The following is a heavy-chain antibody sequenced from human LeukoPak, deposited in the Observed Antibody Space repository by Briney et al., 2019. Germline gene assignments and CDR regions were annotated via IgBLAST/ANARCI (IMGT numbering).Heavy chain of an antibody. CDR1: GFTSSAYD. Sequence: GGSLRLSCAASGFTSSAYDMHWVRQITGGGLEWVSTSGTVGDTFYSDSVKGRFTISRENAKNSVHLQMNSPRVEDSAIYFCVRAAMPYIINGRRFDYWGQGTLVTVSS. CDR3: VRAAMPYIINGRRFDY. CDR2: SGTVGDT. D-gene: IGHD2-2*01. V-gene: IGHV3-13*04. J-gene: IGHJ4*02.